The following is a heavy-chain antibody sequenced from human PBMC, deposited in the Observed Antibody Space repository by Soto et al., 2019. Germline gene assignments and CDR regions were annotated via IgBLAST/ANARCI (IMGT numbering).Heavy chain of an antibody. J-gene: IGHJ6*02. Sequence: SETLSLTCTVSGGSISSGGYYWSWIRQHPGKGLEWIGYIYYSGSTYYNPSLKSRVTISVDTSKNQFSLKLSSVTAADTAVYYCARGGSAYYDILTVPPYYYYGMDVWGQGTTVTVSS. CDR3: ARGGSAYYDILTVPPYYYYGMDV. V-gene: IGHV4-31*03. CDR1: GGSISSGGYY. D-gene: IGHD3-9*01. CDR2: IYYSGST.